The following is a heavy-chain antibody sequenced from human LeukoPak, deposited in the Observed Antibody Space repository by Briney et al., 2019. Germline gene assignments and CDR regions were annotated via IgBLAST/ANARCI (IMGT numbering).Heavy chain of an antibody. J-gene: IGHJ4*02. CDR1: GHSIINSYY. D-gene: IGHD2-8*02. CDR2: IYHTGST. CDR3: ARHSRRGTGDFDY. V-gene: IGHV4-38-2*02. Sequence: PSETLSLTCTVSGHSIINSYYWGWIRQPPGKGLEWIGSIYHTGSTYKNPSLKSRVTISVDTSKNQFSLKLSSVTAADTAVYYCARHSRRGTGDFDYWGQGTLVTVSS.